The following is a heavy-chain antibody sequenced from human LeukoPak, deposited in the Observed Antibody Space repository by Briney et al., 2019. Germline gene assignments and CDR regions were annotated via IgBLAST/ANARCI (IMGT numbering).Heavy chain of an antibody. D-gene: IGHD3-3*01. CDR1: GYTFTSFD. CDR2: MNPNSGNT. Sequence: GASVKVSCKASGYTFTSFDINWVRQATGQGPEWMGWMNPNSGNTGYAQKFQGRVTMTRNTSITTAYMELSSLRSEDTAVYYCARDLLRLLEWLSIHSRYFDLWGRGTLVTVSS. CDR3: ARDLLRLLEWLSIHSRYFDL. V-gene: IGHV1-8*01. J-gene: IGHJ2*01.